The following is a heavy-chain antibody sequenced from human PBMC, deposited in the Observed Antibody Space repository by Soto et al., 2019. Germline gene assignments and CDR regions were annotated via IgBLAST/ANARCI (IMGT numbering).Heavy chain of an antibody. CDR2: IYPGDSNT. CDR1: GYSFTIYW. D-gene: IGHD1-26*01. J-gene: IGHJ4*02. Sequence: GESLKISCKGSGYSFTIYWIGWVRQMPEKNLKWMGLIYPGDSNTRYSPSFQGQVTISADKSNNAAFLQWSSLKASDTAMYYFSRSRSEFLLGATTRQVDYWGQGTLVTVSS. V-gene: IGHV5-51*01. CDR3: SRSRSEFLLGATTRQVDY.